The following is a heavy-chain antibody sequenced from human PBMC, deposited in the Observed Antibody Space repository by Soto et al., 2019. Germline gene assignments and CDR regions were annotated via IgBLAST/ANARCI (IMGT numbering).Heavy chain of an antibody. V-gene: IGHV3-30*18. CDR3: AKGLSIAARPPTDY. D-gene: IGHD6-6*01. Sequence: SLRLSCAASGFTFSSYGMHWVRQAPGKGLEWVAVISYDGSNKYYADSVKGRFTISRDNSKNTLYLQMNSLRAEDTAVYYCAKGLSIAARPPTDYWGQGTLVTVSS. CDR1: GFTFSSYG. CDR2: ISYDGSNK. J-gene: IGHJ4*02.